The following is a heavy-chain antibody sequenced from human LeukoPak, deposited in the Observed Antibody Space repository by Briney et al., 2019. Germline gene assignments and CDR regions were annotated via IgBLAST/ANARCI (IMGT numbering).Heavy chain of an antibody. J-gene: IGHJ6*02. D-gene: IGHD2-2*03. Sequence: QPGGSLALSCAASGFTFSSYAMNWVRQAPGKGLEWVAVISYDGSDKYYADSVKGRFTISRDNSKNTLYLQMKSLRDEDTAVYYCARVLGIVVVPSYGMDVWGQGTAVTSSS. CDR1: GFTFSSYA. V-gene: IGHV3-30-3*01. CDR3: ARVLGIVVVPSYGMDV. CDR2: ISYDGSDK.